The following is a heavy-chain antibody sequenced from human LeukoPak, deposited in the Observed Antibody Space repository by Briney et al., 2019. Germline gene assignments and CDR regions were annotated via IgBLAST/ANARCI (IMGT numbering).Heavy chain of an antibody. Sequence: GGSLRLSCAAPGFTFSSYGMHWVRQAPGKGLEWVAFIRYDGSNKYYADSVKGRFTISRDNSKNTLYLQMNSLRTEDTAVYYWAKEGGNMLWGRGGPYYFDYWGQGTLVTVSS. J-gene: IGHJ4*02. CDR3: AKEGGNMLWGRGGPYYFDY. D-gene: IGHD2-21*01. CDR1: GFTFSSYG. CDR2: IRYDGSNK. V-gene: IGHV3-30*02.